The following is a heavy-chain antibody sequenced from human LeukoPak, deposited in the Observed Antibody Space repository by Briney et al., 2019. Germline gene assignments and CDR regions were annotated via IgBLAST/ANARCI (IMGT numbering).Heavy chain of an antibody. J-gene: IGHJ4*02. CDR1: GGSISSYY. CDR2: IYYSGST. CDR3: ARTTHHYYDSSGQHFDY. V-gene: IGHV4-59*01. Sequence: SETLSLTCTVSGGSISSYYWSWIRQPPGKGLEWIGYIYYSGSTNYNPSLKSRVTISVDTSKNQFSLKLSSVTAADTAVYYCARTTHHYYDSSGQHFDYWGREPWSPSPQ. D-gene: IGHD3-22*01.